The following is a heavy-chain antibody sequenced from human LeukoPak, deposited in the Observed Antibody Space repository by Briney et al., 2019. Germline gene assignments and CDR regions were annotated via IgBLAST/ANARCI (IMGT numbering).Heavy chain of an antibody. CDR1: GYSFTTYW. Sequence: HGESLKISCKGSGYSFTTYWIGWVRQMPGKGLEWMGIIYPGDSDTRYSPSFQGQVTISADKSISTAYLQWSSLKASETAMYYCARQHCSGGRCYYGMDVWGQGTTVTVSS. V-gene: IGHV5-51*01. CDR3: ARQHCSGGRCYYGMDV. D-gene: IGHD2-15*01. J-gene: IGHJ6*02. CDR2: IYPGDSDT.